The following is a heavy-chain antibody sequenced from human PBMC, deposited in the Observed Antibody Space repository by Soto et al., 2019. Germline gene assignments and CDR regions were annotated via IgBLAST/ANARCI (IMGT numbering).Heavy chain of an antibody. D-gene: IGHD3-22*01. CDR2: IGGSGRTT. CDR1: AFTFDNYA. Sequence: EVQLLESGGGLVQPGGSLSLSCAASAFTFDNYAMSWVRQAPGKGLEWVSGIGGSGRTTYYADSVKGRFTISRDNSNNTLFLQMNSLRAEDTAVYYCAKSRYSDSSGDFYDYWGQGTLVTVSS. CDR3: AKSRYSDSSGDFYDY. J-gene: IGHJ4*02. V-gene: IGHV3-23*01.